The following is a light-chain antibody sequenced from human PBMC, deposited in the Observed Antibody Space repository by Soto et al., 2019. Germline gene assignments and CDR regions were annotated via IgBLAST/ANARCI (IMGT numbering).Light chain of an antibody. V-gene: IGKV3-15*01. CDR1: QFVGNK. J-gene: IGKJ1*01. CDR3: QQYDNLPSLT. Sequence: EVVMTQSPATLSVSPGEGATLSCRASQFVGNKLAWFQQKPGQAPRLLIYFASTRATGIPARFSGSGSGTEFTLTMSRLQSEDFAVYYCQQYDNLPSLTFGMGPRWKS. CDR2: FAS.